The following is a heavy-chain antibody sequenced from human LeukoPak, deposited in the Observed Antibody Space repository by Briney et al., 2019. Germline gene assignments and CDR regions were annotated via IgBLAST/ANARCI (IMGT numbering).Heavy chain of an antibody. V-gene: IGHV3-43D*03. Sequence: GGSLRLSCAASGFTFDDYAMHWVRQAPGKGLEWVSLITWDGDSTYYADSVKGRFTISRDNSKNYLYLQMNSLRAEDTAVYYSARGYRSFDYWGQGTLVTVSS. J-gene: IGHJ4*02. CDR1: GFTFDDYA. D-gene: IGHD1-1*01. CDR3: ARGYRSFDY. CDR2: ITWDGDST.